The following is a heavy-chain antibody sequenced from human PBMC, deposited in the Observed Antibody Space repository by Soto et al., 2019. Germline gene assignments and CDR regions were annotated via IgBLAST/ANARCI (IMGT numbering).Heavy chain of an antibody. D-gene: IGHD3-10*01. CDR2: MNPNSGNT. CDR1: GYTFTSYD. CDR3: AREPSRWPDCDYGVFGY. V-gene: IGHV1-8*01. Sequence: QVQLVQSGAEVKKPGASVKVSCKASGYTFTSYDINWVRQATGQGLEWMGWMNPNSGNTGYAQKFQGRVTMTRNTSISTAYMELSSVRSADAAVYYCAREPSRWPDCDYGVFGYWGQGTLVTVSS. J-gene: IGHJ4*02.